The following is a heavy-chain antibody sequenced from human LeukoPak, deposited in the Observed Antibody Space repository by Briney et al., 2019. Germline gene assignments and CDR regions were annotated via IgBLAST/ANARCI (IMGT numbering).Heavy chain of an antibody. CDR3: ASQHCTSTTCYAYFDY. CDR1: GGSFRSYY. J-gene: IGHJ4*02. Sequence: PSETLSLTCGVYGGSFRSYYWNWIRQPPGKGLAWIGEINHSGSTNYNPSLKSRVTMSVDTSKKQFSLKLSSVTAADTAVYYCASQHCTSTTCYAYFDYWGQGTLVTVSS. D-gene: IGHD2-2*01. CDR2: INHSGST. V-gene: IGHV4-34*01.